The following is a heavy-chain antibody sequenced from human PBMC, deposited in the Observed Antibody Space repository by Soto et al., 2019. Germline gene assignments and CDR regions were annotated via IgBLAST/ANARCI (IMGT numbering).Heavy chain of an antibody. Sequence: QVTLKESGPVLVKPTETLTLSCTVSGLSITDSEMGVSWIRQPPGQPLEWLAHGDSSGEKSYRTFLKSRLAISKDTSKSQIVLTMTNMDPADTATYYCARRHMAVAVSPLFAPWGQGIPVTVSS. J-gene: IGHJ5*02. CDR2: GDSSGEK. CDR3: ARRHMAVAVSPLFAP. V-gene: IGHV2-26*01. CDR1: GLSITDSEMG. D-gene: IGHD3-10*01.